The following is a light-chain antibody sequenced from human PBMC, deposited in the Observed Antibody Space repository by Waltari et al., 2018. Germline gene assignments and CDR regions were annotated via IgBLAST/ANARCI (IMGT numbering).Light chain of an antibody. Sequence: QSALTQPRPMSGSPGQAVTISCSGTSSDVGGHNYVTWYQQHPGKAPKLVIYDVNNRPSGVPERFSGSKSGNTASLTISGLQSEDEADYYCCSFAGGFTWVFGEGTRLTVL. CDR3: CSFAGGFTWV. CDR2: DVN. J-gene: IGLJ3*02. V-gene: IGLV2-11*01. CDR1: SSDVGGHNY.